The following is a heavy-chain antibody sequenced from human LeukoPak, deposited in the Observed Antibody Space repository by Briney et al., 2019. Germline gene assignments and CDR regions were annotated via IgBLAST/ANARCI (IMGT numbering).Heavy chain of an antibody. J-gene: IGHJ4*02. CDR2: IKGDGTEK. CDR1: GFTFNTYW. Sequence: PGGSLRLSCTASGFTFNTYWMSWVRQAPGRGLEWVANIKGDGTEKYYVDSVKGRFTISRDNAKNSLYLQMNSLRAEDTAVYYCARFIVGATMADYWGQGTLVTVSS. D-gene: IGHD1-26*01. CDR3: ARFIVGATMADY. V-gene: IGHV3-7*01.